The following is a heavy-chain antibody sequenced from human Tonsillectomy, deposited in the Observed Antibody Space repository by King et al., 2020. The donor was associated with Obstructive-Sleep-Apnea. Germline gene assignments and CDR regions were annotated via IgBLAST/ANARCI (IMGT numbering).Heavy chain of an antibody. J-gene: IGHJ6*02. V-gene: IGHV1-18*01. D-gene: IGHD4-17*01. CDR1: GYTFMTYG. CDR3: ARDHLGDYVEGYYYSYGMDV. Sequence: VQLVESGAEVKKPGASVKVSCKASGYTFMTYGITWVRQAPGQGLDWMGWISTYNCNTNYAQKVQDRVTMTTDTSTSTAYLELRSLRSDDTALYYCARDHLGDYVEGYYYSYGMDVWGQGTTVTVSS. CDR2: ISTYNCNT.